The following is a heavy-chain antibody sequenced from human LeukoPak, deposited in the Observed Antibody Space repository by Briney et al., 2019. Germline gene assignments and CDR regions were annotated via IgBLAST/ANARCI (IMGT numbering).Heavy chain of an antibody. CDR2: IKEDGSEK. CDR1: GFSFSSYW. J-gene: IGHJ4*02. CDR3: ARSMEYNWNGCFDY. D-gene: IGHD1-20*01. V-gene: IGHV3-7*03. Sequence: GGSLRLSCAASGFSFSSYWMSWVRQAPGKGLEWVANIKEDGSEKYYVDSVKGRFTISRDNAKNSLYLQMNSLRAEDTALYHCARSMEYNWNGCFDYWGQGTLVTVSS.